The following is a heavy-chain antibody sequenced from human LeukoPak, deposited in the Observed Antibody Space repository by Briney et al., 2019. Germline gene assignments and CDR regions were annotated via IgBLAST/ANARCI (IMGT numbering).Heavy chain of an antibody. CDR2: ISGSGGST. CDR3: AKDVVDTAFPYYYYYYMDV. V-gene: IGHV3-23*01. J-gene: IGHJ6*03. D-gene: IGHD5-18*01. CDR1: GLTFSSYA. Sequence: GGSLRLSCAASGLTFSSYAMSWVRQAPGKGLEWVSAISGSGGSTYYADSVKGRFTISRDNSKNTLYLQMNSLRAEDTAVYYCAKDVVDTAFPYYYYYYMDVWGKGTTVTVSS.